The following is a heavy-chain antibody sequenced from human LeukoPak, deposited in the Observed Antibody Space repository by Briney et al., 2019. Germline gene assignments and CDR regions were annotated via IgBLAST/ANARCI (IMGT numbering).Heavy chain of an antibody. J-gene: IGHJ4*02. Sequence: PGGSLRLSCAASGFTFSNYWMTWVRQAPGKGLEWVANIKQDGSETYYVDSVKGRFTISRDNAKNSLYLQMNSLRAEDTAVYYCARHKRSTSCFDYWGQGTLVTVSS. CDR3: ARHKRSTSCFDY. D-gene: IGHD2-2*01. CDR1: GFTFSNYW. V-gene: IGHV3-7*03. CDR2: IKQDGSET.